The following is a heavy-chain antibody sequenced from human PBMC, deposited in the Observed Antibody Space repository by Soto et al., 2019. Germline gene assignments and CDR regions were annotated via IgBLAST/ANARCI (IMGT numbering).Heavy chain of an antibody. CDR1: GFTFRNYA. V-gene: IGHV3-30-3*01. CDR2: ITYDGGNK. J-gene: IGHJ6*02. D-gene: IGHD2-15*01. CDR3: ARGDREDIAVVIGVRPGEYGVDV. Sequence: QVQLVESGGGVVQPGRSLRLACAASGFTFRNYAMHWVRKAPGKGLECVAVITYDGGNKFYRDYVKGRFTISRDNSKNTLYLQINSLRYEDTAVYYCARGDREDIAVVIGVRPGEYGVDVWGPGTTVTVSS.